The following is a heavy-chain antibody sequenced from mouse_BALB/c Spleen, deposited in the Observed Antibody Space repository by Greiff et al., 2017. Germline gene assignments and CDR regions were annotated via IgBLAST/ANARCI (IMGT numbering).Heavy chain of an antibody. CDR1: GYTFTSYY. CDR2: INPSNGGT. D-gene: IGHD2-14*01. V-gene: IGHV1S81*02. J-gene: IGHJ3*01. CDR3: TRSYYRYDGAWFAY. Sequence: VQLQQPGAELVKPGASVKLSCKASGYTFTSYYMYWVKQRPGQGLEWIGGINPSNGGTNFNEKFKSKATLTVDKSSSTAYMQLSSLTSEDSAVYYCTRSYYRYDGAWFAYWGQGTLVTVSA.